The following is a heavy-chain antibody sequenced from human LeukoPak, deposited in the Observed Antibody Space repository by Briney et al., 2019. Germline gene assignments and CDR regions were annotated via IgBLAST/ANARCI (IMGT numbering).Heavy chain of an antibody. J-gene: IGHJ3*02. V-gene: IGHV4-34*01. CDR3: ARNYYDSSGYYWIFAFDI. D-gene: IGHD3-22*01. CDR2: INHSGST. CDR1: GGSFSGYY. Sequence: SETLSLTCAVYGGSFSGYYWSWIRQPPGKGLEWIGEINHSGSTNYNPSLKSRVTMSVDTSKNQFSLKLSSVTAADTAVYYCARNYYDSSGYYWIFAFDIWGQGTMVTVSS.